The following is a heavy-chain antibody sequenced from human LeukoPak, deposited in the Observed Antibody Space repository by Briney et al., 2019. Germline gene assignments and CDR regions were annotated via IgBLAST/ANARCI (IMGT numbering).Heavy chain of an antibody. V-gene: IGHV1-18*01. J-gene: IGHJ4*02. CDR3: ARVRAYYYDSSGSPLYYFDY. Sequence: ASVKVSCKASGYTFTSYGISWVRQAPGQGLEWMGWISAYNGNTNYAQKLQGRVTMTTDTSTSTAYMELRSLRSDDTAVYYRARVRAYYYDSSGSPLYYFDYWGQGTLVTVSS. CDR1: GYTFTSYG. D-gene: IGHD3-22*01. CDR2: ISAYNGNT.